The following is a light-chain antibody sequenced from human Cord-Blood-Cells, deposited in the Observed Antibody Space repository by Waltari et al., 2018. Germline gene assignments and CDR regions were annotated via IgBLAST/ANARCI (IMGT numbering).Light chain of an antibody. V-gene: IGLV1-40*01. CDR1: SSNIGAGYD. Sequence: QSVLTQPPSVSGAPGQRVTISCTGSSSNIGAGYDVHWYQQLPGTAPKLLIYGNSKRASGVPDRFSGSKSGTSASLAITGLQAEDEADYYCQSYDSSLSGDVFGTGTKVTVL. CDR3: QSYDSSLSGDV. CDR2: GNS. J-gene: IGLJ1*01.